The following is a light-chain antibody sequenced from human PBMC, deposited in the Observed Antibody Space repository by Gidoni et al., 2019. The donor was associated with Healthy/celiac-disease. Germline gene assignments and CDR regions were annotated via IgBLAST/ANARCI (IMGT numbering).Light chain of an antibody. CDR1: QTVLYSSNNKNY. V-gene: IGKV4-1*01. Sequence: DIVMTQSPDSLAVSLGERATINCKSSQTVLYSSNNKNYLAWYQQKPGQPPKLLIYWASTRDSGVPDRFSGSGSGTYFTLTISSLQAEDVAVYYCQQYYTSPWTFGQXTKVEIK. CDR2: WAS. J-gene: IGKJ1*01. CDR3: QQYYTSPWT.